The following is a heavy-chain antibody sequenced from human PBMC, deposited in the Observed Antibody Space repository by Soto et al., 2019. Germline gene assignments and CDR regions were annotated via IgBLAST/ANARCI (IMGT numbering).Heavy chain of an antibody. D-gene: IGHD6-19*01. Sequence: QVQLQESGPGLVKPSETLSLTCTVSGGSVSRGSYYWSWIRQPPGKGLAWIGYIYYSGSTNYNPSLNIRVTIAVATAKNQFSLTLSSVTAADTAVYYCARSSGWYSLPFDYWGQGTLVTVSS. J-gene: IGHJ4*02. V-gene: IGHV4-61*01. CDR1: GGSVSRGSYY. CDR3: ARSSGWYSLPFDY. CDR2: IYYSGST.